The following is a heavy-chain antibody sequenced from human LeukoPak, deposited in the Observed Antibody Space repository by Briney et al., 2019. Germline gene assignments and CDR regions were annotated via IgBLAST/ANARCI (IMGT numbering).Heavy chain of an antibody. CDR2: ISDSGGST. CDR1: GFTFSRYA. CDR3: ANRIPADGRYYLGS. J-gene: IGHJ4*02. V-gene: IGHV3-23*01. Sequence: GGSLRLSCAASGFTFSRYAMLVVRQAPGKGLEWVSTISDSGGSTYYADSVKGRFTISRDNSRNTLYLQMNSLRADDTAIYYCANRIPADGRYYLGSRGQGTLVTVSS. D-gene: IGHD1-26*01.